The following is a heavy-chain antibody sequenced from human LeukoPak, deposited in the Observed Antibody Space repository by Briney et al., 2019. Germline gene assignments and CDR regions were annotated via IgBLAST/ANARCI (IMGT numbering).Heavy chain of an antibody. Sequence: GGSLRLSCATSGFTFSRFWMTWVGQPQGRGLEWVANIKEDGREKNYADSVRGRSTISRDNAKSSLYLQMNIPRGENTAVYYCASQPAAADIDYWGQGTLVTVSS. CDR1: GFTFSRFW. CDR2: IKEDGREK. V-gene: IGHV3-7*03. CDR3: ASQPAAADIDY. J-gene: IGHJ4*02. D-gene: IGHD2-2*01.